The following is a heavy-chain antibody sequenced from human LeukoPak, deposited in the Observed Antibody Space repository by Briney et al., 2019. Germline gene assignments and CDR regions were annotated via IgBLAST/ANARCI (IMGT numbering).Heavy chain of an antibody. CDR3: ASPGGYDFWSGPFDY. V-gene: IGHV3-74*01. CDR2: INSDGSST. J-gene: IGHJ4*02. D-gene: IGHD3-3*01. Sequence: PGESLRLSCAASGFTFSSYWMHWVRQAPGKGLVWVSRINSDGSSTSYADSVKGRFTISRDNSKNTLYLQMNSLRAEDTAVYYCASPGGYDFWSGPFDYWGQGTLVTVSS. CDR1: GFTFSSYW.